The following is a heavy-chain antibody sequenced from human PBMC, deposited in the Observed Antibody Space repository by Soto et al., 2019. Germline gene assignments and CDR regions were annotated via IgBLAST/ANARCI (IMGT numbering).Heavy chain of an antibody. V-gene: IGHV3-33*01. Sequence: TGGSVRLSCAASGFTFSTYGMHWVRQAPGKGLEWLAIIWYDGTNKFYADSVKGRFTVSRDNYKNTLYLQMNGLRAEDTAVYYCATDGPRIAVAGTYPDHWGQGTLVTVSS. CDR2: IWYDGTNK. CDR1: GFTFSTYG. D-gene: IGHD6-19*01. J-gene: IGHJ4*02. CDR3: ATDGPRIAVAGTYPDH.